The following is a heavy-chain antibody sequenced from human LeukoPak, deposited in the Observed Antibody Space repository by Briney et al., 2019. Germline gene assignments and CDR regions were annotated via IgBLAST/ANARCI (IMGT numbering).Heavy chain of an antibody. CDR1: GSRFNTYA. CDR2: ISFDGSNI. J-gene: IGHJ4*02. V-gene: IGHV3-30*04. Sequence: AGGSLRLSCAASGSRFNTYAIHWVRQAPGKGLDWVALISFDGSNIYYSDSVKGQFIISRDNSKNTLYLQMNSLRAEDTAVYYCARDRVGATDYFDYWGQGTLVTVSS. CDR3: ARDRVGATDYFDY. D-gene: IGHD1-26*01.